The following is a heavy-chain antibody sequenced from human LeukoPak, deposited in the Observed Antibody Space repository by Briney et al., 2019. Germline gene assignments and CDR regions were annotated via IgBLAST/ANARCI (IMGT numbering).Heavy chain of an antibody. J-gene: IGHJ4*02. CDR3: TQWELLPTADY. Sequence: GGCLRLSCEASGFSFSTYNMNWVRQAPGRGLEWVAFILYNGNKQYYADSVKGRFTISRNNSKNTLYLQMSSLTAADTALYYCTQWELLPTADYWGQGTLVTVSS. V-gene: IGHV3-30*02. CDR2: ILYNGNKQ. D-gene: IGHD1-26*01. CDR1: GFSFSTYN.